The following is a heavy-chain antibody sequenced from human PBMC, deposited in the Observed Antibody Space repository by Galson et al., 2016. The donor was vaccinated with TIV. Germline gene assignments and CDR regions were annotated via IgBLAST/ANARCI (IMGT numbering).Heavy chain of an antibody. Sequence: SETLSLTCAVSGYSISSGYYWGWVRQPPGKGLEWLGNICHTETTYYNPSLESRVSIPVDTSKNQFPLRLSSVTAADTAVYYCVRIGMLRESCSCYACPGIFDTWGQGILVTVSS. V-gene: IGHV4-38-2*01. CDR2: ICHTETT. CDR1: GYSISSGYY. CDR3: VRIGMLRESCSCYACPGIFDT. J-gene: IGHJ5*02. D-gene: IGHD3-22*01.